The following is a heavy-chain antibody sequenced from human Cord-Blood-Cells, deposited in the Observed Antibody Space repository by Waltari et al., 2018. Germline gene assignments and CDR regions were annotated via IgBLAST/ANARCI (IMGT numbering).Heavy chain of an antibody. D-gene: IGHD2-15*01. V-gene: IGHV1-2*02. CDR2: INPNSGGT. CDR1: GYTFTGYY. J-gene: IGHJ4*02. Sequence: QVQLVQSGAEVKKPGASVKVSCKASGYTFTGYYLHWVPQAPGQGLEWMGWINPNSGGTNYAQKFQGRVTMTRDTSISTAYMELSRLRSDDTAVYYCARVSCSGGSCYFDYWGQGTLVTVSS. CDR3: ARVSCSGGSCYFDY.